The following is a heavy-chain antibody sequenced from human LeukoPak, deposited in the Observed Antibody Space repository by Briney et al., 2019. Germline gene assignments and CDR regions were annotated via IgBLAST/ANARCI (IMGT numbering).Heavy chain of an antibody. CDR2: IIPIFGTA. V-gene: IGHV1-69*13. CDR1: GYTFTGYY. Sequence: GASVKVSCKASGYTFTGYYMHWVRQAPGQGLEWMGGIIPIFGTANYAQKFQGRVTITADESTSTAYMELSSLRSEDTAVYYCARGSSYYDSSGPWGQGTLVTVSS. CDR3: ARGSSYYDSSGP. D-gene: IGHD3-22*01. J-gene: IGHJ4*02.